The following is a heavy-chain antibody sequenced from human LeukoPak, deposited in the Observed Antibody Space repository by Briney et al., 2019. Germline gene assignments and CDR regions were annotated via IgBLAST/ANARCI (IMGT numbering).Heavy chain of an antibody. CDR1: GFTFSSYF. Sequence: PGGSLRLSCAASGFTFSSYFMSWVRQAPGRGLEWVSAISGSGGSTYYADSVKGRFTISRDNSKNTLYLQMNSLRAEDTAVYYCAKDVVTKFGGGSFDYWGQGTLVTVSS. CDR3: AKDVVTKFGGGSFDY. J-gene: IGHJ4*02. V-gene: IGHV3-23*01. D-gene: IGHD3-10*02. CDR2: ISGSGGST.